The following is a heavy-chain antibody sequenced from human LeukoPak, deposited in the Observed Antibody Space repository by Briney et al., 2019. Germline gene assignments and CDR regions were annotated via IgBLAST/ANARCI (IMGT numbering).Heavy chain of an antibody. D-gene: IGHD5-18*01. V-gene: IGHV3-33*01. Sequence: GGSLRLSCAASGFNFSNYGMHWVRQAPGKGLEWEAVIWYDGSIQCYADSVKGRFTISRDNSKNTLYLQMNSLGAEDTAVYYCAREGRGYSYGRAYFDYWGQGTLVTVSS. CDR1: GFNFSNYG. J-gene: IGHJ4*02. CDR3: AREGRGYSYGRAYFDY. CDR2: IWYDGSIQ.